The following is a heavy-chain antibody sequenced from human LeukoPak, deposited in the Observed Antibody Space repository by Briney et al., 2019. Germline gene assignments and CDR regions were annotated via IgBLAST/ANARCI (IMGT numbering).Heavy chain of an antibody. J-gene: IGHJ4*02. CDR1: GFTFSNYD. CDR3: ARALPFYVFDY. Sequence: GGSLRLSCAASGFTFSNYDMHWVRQVAGKGLEWVSGIGSAGDTYYPGSVKGRFTISRENAKNSLYLQINSPRAGDTAVYYCARALPFYVFDYWGQGTLVTVSS. D-gene: IGHD3-16*01. V-gene: IGHV3-13*04. CDR2: IGSAGDT.